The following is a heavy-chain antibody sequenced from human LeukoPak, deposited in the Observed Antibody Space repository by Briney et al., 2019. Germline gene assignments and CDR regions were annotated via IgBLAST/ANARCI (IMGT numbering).Heavy chain of an antibody. CDR1: GGSISSYY. J-gene: IGHJ4*02. CDR2: IYYSGST. CDR3: ASRRNSNYRFDY. V-gene: IGHV4-59*12. D-gene: IGHD4-4*01. Sequence: SETLSLTCTVSGGSISSYYWSWIRQPPGKGLEWIGYIYYSGSTNYNPSLKSRVTISVDTSKNQFSLKLSSVTAADTAVYYCASRRNSNYRFDYWGQGTLVTVSS.